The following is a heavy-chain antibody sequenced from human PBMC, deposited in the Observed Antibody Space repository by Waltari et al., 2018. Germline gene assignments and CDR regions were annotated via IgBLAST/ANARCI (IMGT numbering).Heavy chain of an antibody. J-gene: IGHJ3*02. CDR3: ARSDSSGWYTGAFDI. D-gene: IGHD6-19*01. Sequence: QVQLQESGPGLVKPSETLSLTCAVSGYSISSGYYWGWIRQPPGKGLEWIGSNYHSGSTYYNPSLKSRVTISVDTSKNQFSLKLSSVTAADTAVYYCARSDSSGWYTGAFDIWGQGTMVTVSS. V-gene: IGHV4-38-2*01. CDR1: GYSISSGYY. CDR2: NYHSGST.